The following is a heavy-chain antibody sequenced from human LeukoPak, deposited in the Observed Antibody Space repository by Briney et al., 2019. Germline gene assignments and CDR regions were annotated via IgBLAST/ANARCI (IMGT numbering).Heavy chain of an antibody. V-gene: IGHV4-31*03. D-gene: IGHD5-12*01. CDR3: AREGRTYSGYDLEHNWFVP. Sequence: SQSLSLTCTVSGGSISSGGYYWSRIRQHPGKGLEWIGYIYYSGSTYYNPSLKSRVTISVDTSKNQFSLKLSSVTAADTAVYYCAREGRTYSGYDLEHNWFVPWGERGLVSVSS. J-gene: IGHJ5*02. CDR2: IYYSGST. CDR1: GGSISSGGYY.